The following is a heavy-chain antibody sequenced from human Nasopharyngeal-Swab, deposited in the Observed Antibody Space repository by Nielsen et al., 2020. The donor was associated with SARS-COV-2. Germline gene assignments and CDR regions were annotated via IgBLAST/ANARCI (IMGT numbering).Heavy chain of an antibody. Sequence: SLKISCAASGFTFSSYAMHWVRQAPGKGLEWVSGISWNSGSIGYADSVKGRFTISRDNSKNTVNLQMNSLRAEDTAIYYCAKDRDSGDDSDDYYHYYGMDVWGQGTTVTVSS. J-gene: IGHJ6*02. CDR2: ISWNSGSI. D-gene: IGHD5-12*01. CDR3: AKDRDSGDDSDDYYHYYGMDV. V-gene: IGHV3-9*01. CDR1: GFTFSSYA.